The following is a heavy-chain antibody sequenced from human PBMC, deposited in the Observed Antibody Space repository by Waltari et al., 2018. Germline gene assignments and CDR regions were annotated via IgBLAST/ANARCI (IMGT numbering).Heavy chain of an antibody. Sequence: DVQLWESGGGLVQPGGSLRLSCAASGFTFTNHALSWVRQAPGKGLEGVSGITASAVTTSYADSVKGRFTISRDNSKNTLYLQMNSLRADDTAVYYCAREDCSSISCTGFDYWGQGTLVTVSP. J-gene: IGHJ4*02. CDR3: AREDCSSISCTGFDY. V-gene: IGHV3-23*01. CDR1: GFTFTNHA. CDR2: ITASAVTT. D-gene: IGHD2-2*01.